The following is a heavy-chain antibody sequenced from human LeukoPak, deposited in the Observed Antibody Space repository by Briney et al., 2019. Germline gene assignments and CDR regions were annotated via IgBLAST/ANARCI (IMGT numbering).Heavy chain of an antibody. V-gene: IGHV3-30-3*01. CDR2: ISYDGSNK. CDR3: ARDPADYGGNSYFDY. J-gene: IGHJ4*02. D-gene: IGHD4-23*01. Sequence: PGGSLRLSCAASGFTFSSYAMHWVRQAPGKGLEWVAVISYDGSNKYYADSVKGRFTISRDNSKNTLYLQMNSLRAEDTAVYYCARDPADYGGNSYFDYWGQGTLVTVSS. CDR1: GFTFSSYA.